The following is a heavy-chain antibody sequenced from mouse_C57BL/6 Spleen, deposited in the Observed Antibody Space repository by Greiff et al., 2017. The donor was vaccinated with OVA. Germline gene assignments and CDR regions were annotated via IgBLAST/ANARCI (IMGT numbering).Heavy chain of an antibody. CDR1: GFSLSTFGMG. Sequence: QVTLKESGPGILQPSQTLSLTCSFSGFSLSTFGMGVGWIRQPSGKGLEWLAHIWWDDDKYYNPALKSRLTISKDTSKNQVFLKIANVDTADTATYYCARIGTEGDYYDWYFDVWGTGTTVTVSS. V-gene: IGHV8-8*01. CDR2: IWWDDDK. J-gene: IGHJ1*03. CDR3: ARIGTEGDYYDWYFDV. D-gene: IGHD1-1*01.